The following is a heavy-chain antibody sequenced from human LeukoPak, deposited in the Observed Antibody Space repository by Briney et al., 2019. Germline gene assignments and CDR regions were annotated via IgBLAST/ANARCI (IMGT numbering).Heavy chain of an antibody. V-gene: IGHV4-34*01. CDR1: GGSFSGYY. CDR3: ARGSSSGWPY. Sequence: SETLSLTCAVYGGSFSGYYWSWIRQPPGKGLEWIGEINHSGSTNYNPSLKSRVTISVDTSKNQFSLELSSVTAADTAVYYCARGSSSGWPYWGQGTLVTVSS. D-gene: IGHD6-19*01. CDR2: INHSGST. J-gene: IGHJ4*02.